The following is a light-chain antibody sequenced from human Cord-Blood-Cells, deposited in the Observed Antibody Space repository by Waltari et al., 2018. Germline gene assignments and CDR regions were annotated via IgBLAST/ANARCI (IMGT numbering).Light chain of an antibody. V-gene: IGLV3-1*01. CDR2: QDS. CDR1: KLGDTY. CDR3: QAWDSSTYV. J-gene: IGLJ1*01. Sequence: SYELTQPPSVSVSPGQTASITCPGDKLGDTYACWYQQKPGQSPVLVIYQDSKRPSGIPWRFSCSTSGNTATLTISGTQAMDEADYYWQAWDSSTYVCGTGTKVTVL.